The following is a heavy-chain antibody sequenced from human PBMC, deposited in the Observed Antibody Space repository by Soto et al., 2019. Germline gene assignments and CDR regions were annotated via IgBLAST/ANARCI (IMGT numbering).Heavy chain of an antibody. CDR2: IYHSGST. Sequence: PSETLSLTCAVSGGSISSGGYSWSWIRQPPGKGLEWIGYIYHSGSTYYNPSLKSRVTISVDRSKNQFSLKLSSVTAADTAVYYCARVSDGSGSYYKYWFDPWGQGTLVTVSS. V-gene: IGHV4-30-2*01. D-gene: IGHD3-10*01. CDR3: ARVSDGSGSYYKYWFDP. CDR1: GGSISSGGYS. J-gene: IGHJ5*02.